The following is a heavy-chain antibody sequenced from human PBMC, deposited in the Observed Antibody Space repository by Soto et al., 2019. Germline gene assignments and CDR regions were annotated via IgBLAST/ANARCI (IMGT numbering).Heavy chain of an antibody. V-gene: IGHV1-18*01. Sequence: ASVKVSCKASGYTFTSYGISWVRQAPGQGLEWMGWISAYNGNTNYAQKLQGRVTMTTDTSTSTAYMELRSLRSDDTAVYYCARNFPPYSYGIFDYWGQGTLVTVSS. D-gene: IGHD5-18*01. J-gene: IGHJ4*02. CDR2: ISAYNGNT. CDR3: ARNFPPYSYGIFDY. CDR1: GYTFTSYG.